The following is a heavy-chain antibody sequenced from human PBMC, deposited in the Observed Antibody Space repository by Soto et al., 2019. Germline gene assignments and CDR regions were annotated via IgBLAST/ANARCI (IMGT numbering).Heavy chain of an antibody. V-gene: IGHV3-33*01. D-gene: IGHD1-26*01. J-gene: IGHJ4*02. Sequence: QVQLVESGGGVVQPGRSLRLSCAASGFTFSSFGMHWVRQAPGKGLEWVAVIWSDGNNKYYADSVKGRFTISRDNSKNTLYLQMNSLRAEDTAVYYCASPITDSGRFHWGQGTLVTVSS. CDR1: GFTFSSFG. CDR2: IWSDGNNK. CDR3: ASPITDSGRFH.